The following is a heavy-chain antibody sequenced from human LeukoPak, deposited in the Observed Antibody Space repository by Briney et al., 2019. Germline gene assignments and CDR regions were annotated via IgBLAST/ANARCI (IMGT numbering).Heavy chain of an antibody. J-gene: IGHJ4*02. Sequence: SETLSLTCAVFGGSFSGYYWNWIRQPPGKGLEWIGQINPSRNTNYNPSLKSRVTISVDTSKRQFSLKLSSVTAADTAVYYCARRYDFWSGYPPPLDYWGQGTLVTVSS. CDR2: INPSRNT. D-gene: IGHD3-3*01. CDR3: ARRYDFWSGYPPPLDY. V-gene: IGHV4-34*01. CDR1: GGSFSGYY.